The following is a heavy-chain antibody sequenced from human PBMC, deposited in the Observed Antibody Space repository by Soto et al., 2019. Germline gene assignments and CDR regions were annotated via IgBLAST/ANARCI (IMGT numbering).Heavy chain of an antibody. D-gene: IGHD4-17*01. CDR3: ARDDTVNTRTLDY. CDR1: GYTFTNYG. J-gene: IGHJ4*02. CDR2: ISTDNGNT. Sequence: ASVKVSCKASGYTFTNYGVSWVRQAPGQGLEWMGWISTDNGNTYYAQKFQGRVTMTTDTSTNTAYMDLRSLRSDDTAVYYCARDDTVNTRTLDYWGQGTLVTVSS. V-gene: IGHV1-18*04.